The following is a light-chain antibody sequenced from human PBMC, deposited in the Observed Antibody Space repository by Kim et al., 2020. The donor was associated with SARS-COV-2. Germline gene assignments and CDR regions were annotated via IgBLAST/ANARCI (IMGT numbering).Light chain of an antibody. V-gene: IGKV1-39*01. Sequence: DIQMTQSPSSLSASVGDRVTITCRASQGISTYLNWYQQKPGKAPNLLIYATSTLQSGVPSRFSGSGSGTDFTLTISSLQREDFATYYCQQSYSSPRTFGQGTKVDIK. CDR1: QGISTY. J-gene: IGKJ1*01. CDR3: QQSYSSPRT. CDR2: ATS.